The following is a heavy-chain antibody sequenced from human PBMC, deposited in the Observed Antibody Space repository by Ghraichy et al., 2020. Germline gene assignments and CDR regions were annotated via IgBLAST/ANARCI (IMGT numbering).Heavy chain of an antibody. CDR1: GFIFDDYG. Sequence: GGSLRLSCAASGFIFDDYGMSWVRQAPGKGLEWVSGINWNGGSIGYADSVKGRFTISRDNAKNSLYLQMNSLRAEDTALYHCARDLFLWQLPPNAFDIWGQGTMVTVSS. CDR3: ARDLFLWQLPPNAFDI. J-gene: IGHJ3*02. D-gene: IGHD2-15*01. V-gene: IGHV3-20*01. CDR2: INWNGGSI.